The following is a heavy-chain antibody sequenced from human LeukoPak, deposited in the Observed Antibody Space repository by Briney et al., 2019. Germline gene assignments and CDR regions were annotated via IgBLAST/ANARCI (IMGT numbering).Heavy chain of an antibody. CDR2: IYHSGST. J-gene: IGHJ4*02. D-gene: IGHD5-12*01. CDR1: GYSISSGYY. CDR3: ARDSGYDIIDY. Sequence: ASETLSLTCTVSGYSISSGYYWGWIRQPPGKGLEWIGSIYHSGSTYYNPSLKSRVTISVDTSKNRFSLKLTSVTAADTAVYYCARDSGYDIIDYWGQGTLVTVSS. V-gene: IGHV4-38-2*02.